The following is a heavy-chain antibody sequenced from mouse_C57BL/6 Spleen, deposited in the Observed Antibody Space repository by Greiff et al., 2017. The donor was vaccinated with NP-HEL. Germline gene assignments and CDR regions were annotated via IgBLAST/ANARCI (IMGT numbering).Heavy chain of an antibody. CDR2: ISSGSSTI. V-gene: IGHV5-17*01. J-gene: IGHJ4*01. D-gene: IGHD1-1*01. Sequence: EVQLVESGGGLVKPGGSLKLSCAASGFTFSDYGMHWVRQAPEKGLEWVAYISSGSSTIYYADTVKGRFTISRDNAKNTLFLQMTSLRSEDTAMYYCARPILLRSGSMDYWGQGTSVTVSS. CDR3: ARPILLRSGSMDY. CDR1: GFTFSDYG.